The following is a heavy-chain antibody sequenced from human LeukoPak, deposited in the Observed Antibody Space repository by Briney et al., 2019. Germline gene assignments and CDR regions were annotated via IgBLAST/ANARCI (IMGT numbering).Heavy chain of an antibody. Sequence: GGSLRLSCAASGFTFSSYWMHWVRQAPGKGLVWVSRIHRDGSSTNYGDSVKGRFTISRDNAKNSLYLQMNSLRDEDTAVYYCARDLHYAFDIWGQGTMVTASS. V-gene: IGHV3-74*01. J-gene: IGHJ3*02. D-gene: IGHD3-10*01. CDR3: ARDLHYAFDI. CDR1: GFTFSSYW. CDR2: IHRDGSST.